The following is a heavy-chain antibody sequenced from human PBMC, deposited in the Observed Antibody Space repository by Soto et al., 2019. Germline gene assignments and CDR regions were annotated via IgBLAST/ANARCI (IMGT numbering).Heavy chain of an antibody. CDR2: ISATGGGT. Sequence: GGSLRLSCAASGFKFSNYAMSWVRQAPGKGLEWVSLISATGGGTYYADSVKGRFTISRDNSHNTLYLQVHSLTAEDTAVYYCAKDRRAGGNSSFYFDFWGQGAQVTVSS. CDR1: GFKFSNYA. D-gene: IGHD3-16*01. J-gene: IGHJ4*02. V-gene: IGHV3-23*01. CDR3: AKDRRAGGNSSFYFDF.